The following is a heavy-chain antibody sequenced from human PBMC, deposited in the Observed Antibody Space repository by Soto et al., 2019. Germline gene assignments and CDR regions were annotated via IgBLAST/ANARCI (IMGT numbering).Heavy chain of an antibody. CDR1: GGTFSSYA. J-gene: IGHJ4*02. CDR2: IIPIFGTA. CDR3: ARDSLIVGATWSFDY. V-gene: IGHV1-69*13. Sequence: GASVKVSCKASGGTFSSYAISWVRQAPGQGLEWMGGIIPIFGTANYAQKFQGRVTITADESTSTAYMELSSLRSEDTAVYYCARDSLIVGATWSFDYWGQGTLVTVSS. D-gene: IGHD1-26*01.